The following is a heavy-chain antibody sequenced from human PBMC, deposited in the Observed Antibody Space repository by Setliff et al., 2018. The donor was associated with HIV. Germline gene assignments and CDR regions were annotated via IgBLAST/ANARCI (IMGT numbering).Heavy chain of an antibody. CDR2: IYYSGST. Sequence: SETLSLTCTVSGGSISGYYLSWIRQPPGKGLEWIAYIYYSGSTNYNPSLKSRVTISMDTSKNHFSLSLSSVTAADTAVYYCARTRSGTYYGEMNWFDPWGQGILVTVSS. J-gene: IGHJ5*02. CDR1: GGSISGYY. D-gene: IGHD3-10*01. V-gene: IGHV4-59*08. CDR3: ARTRSGTYYGEMNWFDP.